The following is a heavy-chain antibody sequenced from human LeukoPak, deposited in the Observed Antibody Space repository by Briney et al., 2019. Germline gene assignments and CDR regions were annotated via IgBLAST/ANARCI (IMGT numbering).Heavy chain of an antibody. CDR3: ARDGNFDI. V-gene: IGHV1-2*02. D-gene: IGHD4-23*01. J-gene: IGHJ3*02. CDR1: GYDFTGFF. CDR2: ISPNSGGT. Sequence: ASVKVSCKASGYDFTGFFKHWVRQAPGQGLEWMGWISPNSGGTNYAQKFQGRVTMTRDTSISTAYMELNRLTSDDAAVYYCARDGNFDIWGQGTVVTVSS.